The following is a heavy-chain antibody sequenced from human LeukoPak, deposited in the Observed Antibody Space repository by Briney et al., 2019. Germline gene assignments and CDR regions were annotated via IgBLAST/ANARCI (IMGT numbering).Heavy chain of an antibody. CDR2: IYSSGST. Sequence: SETLSLTCTVSGGSNSSYYWSWIRQPPGKGLEWIAYIYSSGSTNYNPSLKSRVTISVDASKNQFSLKLRSVTAADTAVYFCARRPLAVGTRHAFDIWGQGTMVTVSS. D-gene: IGHD6-19*01. CDR3: ARRPLAVGTRHAFDI. V-gene: IGHV4-59*01. J-gene: IGHJ3*02. CDR1: GGSNSSYY.